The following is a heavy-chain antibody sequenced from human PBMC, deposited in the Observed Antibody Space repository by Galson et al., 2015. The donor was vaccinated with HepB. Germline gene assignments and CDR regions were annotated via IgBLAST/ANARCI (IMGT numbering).Heavy chain of an antibody. CDR1: GFSFDDYA. Sequence: SLRLSCAASGFSFDDYAMHWVRQAPGKGLEWVSGISWNSGIVGYADSVKGRFTISRDNAKNFLYLQLNSLRTEDTALYYCAKGTTLVTQDAFDIWGQGTMVTVSS. D-gene: IGHD4-23*01. J-gene: IGHJ3*02. V-gene: IGHV3-9*01. CDR2: ISWNSGIV. CDR3: AKGTTLVTQDAFDI.